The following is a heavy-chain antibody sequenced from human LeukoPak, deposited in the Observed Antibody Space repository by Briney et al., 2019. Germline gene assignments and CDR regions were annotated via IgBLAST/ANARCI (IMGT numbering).Heavy chain of an antibody. CDR3: ASLPYYYDLNDY. CDR1: GGSISSSSYY. V-gene: IGHV4-39*01. Sequence: PSETLSLTCTVSGGSISSSSYYWGWIRQPPGKGLEWIGSIYYSGSTYYNPSLKGRVTISVDTSKNQFSLKLSSVTAADTAVYYCASLPYYYDLNDYWGQGTLVTVSS. J-gene: IGHJ4*02. CDR2: IYYSGST. D-gene: IGHD3-22*01.